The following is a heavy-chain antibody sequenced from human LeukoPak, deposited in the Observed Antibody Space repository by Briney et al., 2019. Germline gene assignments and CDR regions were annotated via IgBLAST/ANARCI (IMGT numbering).Heavy chain of an antibody. CDR1: GGSISSADYY. V-gene: IGHV4-30-4*01. Sequence: PSETLSLTCTVSGGSISSADYYWSWIRQPPGKGLEWIGYIYYSGSTYYNPSLKSRVIVSIDTSKSQFSLNLSSVTAADTAVYYCATLLRSGTYDYWGQGTLVTVSS. J-gene: IGHJ4*02. CDR3: ATLLRSGTYDY. D-gene: IGHD2-2*01. CDR2: IYYSGST.